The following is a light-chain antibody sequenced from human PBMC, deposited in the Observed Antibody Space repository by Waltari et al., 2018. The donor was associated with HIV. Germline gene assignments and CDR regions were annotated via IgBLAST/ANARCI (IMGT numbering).Light chain of an antibody. V-gene: IGLV1-40*01. J-gene: IGLJ2*01. CDR3: QSYDSSLRASV. CDR2: SDI. Sequence: QSALTQPPSVSGAPGQRVTISCTGNRSNIGAGYFVHWYQPLPGTAPKLLVYSDISRPSGVPDLFSGSKSGTSASLVITGLQAEDEADYYCQSYDSSLRASVFGGGTKLTVL. CDR1: RSNIGAGYF.